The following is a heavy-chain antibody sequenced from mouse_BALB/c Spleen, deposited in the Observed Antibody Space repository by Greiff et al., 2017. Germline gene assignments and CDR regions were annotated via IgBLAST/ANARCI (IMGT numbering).Heavy chain of an antibody. J-gene: IGHJ3*01. V-gene: IGHV2-9*02. Sequence: QVQLKESGPGLVAPSQSLSITCTVSGFSLTSYGVHWVRQPPGKGLEWLGVIWAGGSTNYNSALMSRLSISKDNSKSQVFLKMNSLQTDDTAMYYCAREDFTRFAYWGQGTLVTVSA. CDR2: IWAGGST. CDR1: GFSLTSYG. CDR3: AREDFTRFAY. D-gene: IGHD2-12*01.